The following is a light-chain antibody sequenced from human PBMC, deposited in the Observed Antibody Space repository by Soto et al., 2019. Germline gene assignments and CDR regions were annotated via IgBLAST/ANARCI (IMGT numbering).Light chain of an antibody. CDR3: QDTNSYPRT. V-gene: IGKV1-9*01. CDR2: AAS. J-gene: IGKJ1*01. Sequence: DIQLTQSPSFLSASVGHRVTITCRASQVIHTYLAWYQQKPGKAPNLLIFAASTLHSGVPSRFSGSGSGTEFPLTIGSLQPEDSATDYCQDTNSYPRTFGQGTKVHVK. CDR1: QVIHTY.